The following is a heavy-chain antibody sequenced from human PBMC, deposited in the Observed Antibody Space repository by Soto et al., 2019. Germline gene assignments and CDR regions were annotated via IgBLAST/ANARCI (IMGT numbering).Heavy chain of an antibody. Sequence: VQLVESGGGLVQPGGSLRLSCAASGFTFINYNMNWVRQAPGKGLEWVSYISSRSSTIYYADSVRGRFTISRDNAKNSLYLQVNSLRDEDTAVYYCARDCGKGYGMDVWGLGTTVTVSS. J-gene: IGHJ6*02. V-gene: IGHV3-48*02. CDR1: GFTFINYN. CDR3: ARDCGKGYGMDV. CDR2: ISSRSSTI.